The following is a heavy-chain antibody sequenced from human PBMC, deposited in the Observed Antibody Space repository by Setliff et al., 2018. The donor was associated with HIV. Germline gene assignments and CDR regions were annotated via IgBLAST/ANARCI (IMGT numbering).Heavy chain of an antibody. Sequence: ETLSLTCTVSGSPISSDYYWGWLRQSPGKGPEWIGSIHHSGGAYYNPSLRSRVTMSVDTSKNQLSLRLTSITAADAAVYYCARPYISSSLSTPFDNWGQGTLVTVSS. CDR3: ARPYISSSLSTPFDN. CDR2: IHHSGGA. CDR1: GSPISSDYY. J-gene: IGHJ4*02. D-gene: IGHD6-13*01. V-gene: IGHV4-38-2*02.